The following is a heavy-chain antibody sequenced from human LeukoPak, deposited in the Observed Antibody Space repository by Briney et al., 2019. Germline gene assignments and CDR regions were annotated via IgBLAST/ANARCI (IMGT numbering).Heavy chain of an antibody. V-gene: IGHV1-2*02. Sequence: GASVKVSCKASGYTFTGYYMHWVRQAPGQGLEWMGWINPNSGGTNYAQKFKGRVTMTRDTSISTAYMELSRLRSDDTAVYYCARRILFYYYYYYYMDVWGKGTTVTVSS. D-gene: IGHD2/OR15-2a*01. J-gene: IGHJ6*03. CDR1: GYTFTGYY. CDR2: INPNSGGT. CDR3: ARRILFYYYYYYYMDV.